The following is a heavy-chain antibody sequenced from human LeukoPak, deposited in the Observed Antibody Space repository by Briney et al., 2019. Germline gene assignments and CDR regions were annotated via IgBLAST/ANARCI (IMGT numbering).Heavy chain of an antibody. D-gene: IGHD3-9*01. CDR2: IYTSGST. V-gene: IGHV4-61*02. CDR3: ARARGRYDILTGSRYYMDV. Sequence: PSETLSLTCTVSGGSISSGSYYWSWIRQPAGKGLEWIGRIYTSGSTNYNPSLKSRVTISVDTSKNQFSLKLSSVTAADTAVYYCARARGRYDILTGSRYYMDVWGKGTTVTISS. CDR1: GGSISSGSYY. J-gene: IGHJ6*03.